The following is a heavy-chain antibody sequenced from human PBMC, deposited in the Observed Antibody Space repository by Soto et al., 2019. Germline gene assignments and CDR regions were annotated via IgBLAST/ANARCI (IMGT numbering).Heavy chain of an antibody. CDR2: IDPRGGSA. V-gene: IGHV1-46*01. Sequence: QVQLVQSGAEVKTPGGSVKLSCKASGYRFTGYFMHWVRQAPGQGLEWMGRIDPRGGSADYAQKFQGILTVTRDTSTTSVYMDLRSLRSEDTAVSSCARGQYFSDTSPFPLHYWGQGTLVTVSS. J-gene: IGHJ4*02. D-gene: IGHD3-22*01. CDR1: GYRFTGYF. CDR3: ARGQYFSDTSPFPLHY.